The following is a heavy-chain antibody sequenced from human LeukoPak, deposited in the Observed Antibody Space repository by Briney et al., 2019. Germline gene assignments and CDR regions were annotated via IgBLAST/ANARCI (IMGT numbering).Heavy chain of an antibody. V-gene: IGHV6-1*01. D-gene: IGHD5-18*01. Sequence: SQTLSLTCAVSGDSVLSNSSWNWIRQSPSRGLEWLGRTYYRSNWYNDYGVSVKSRININPDTSKNLFSLQLSSVTPEDTAVYYCVRGGQGDGHSADEGFDIWGQATMVTVS. CDR3: VRGGQGDGHSADEGFDI. J-gene: IGHJ3*02. CDR2: TYYRSNWYN. CDR1: GDSVLSNSS.